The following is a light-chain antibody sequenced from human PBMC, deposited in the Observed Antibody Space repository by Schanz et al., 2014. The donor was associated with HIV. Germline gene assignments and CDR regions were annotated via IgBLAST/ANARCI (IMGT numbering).Light chain of an antibody. V-gene: IGLV7-46*01. J-gene: IGLJ3*02. CDR3: LVTCCGAQGV. CDR2: DTH. Sequence: AVVTQEPSLTVSPGGTVTLTCGSSTGPVTSGHYPYWFQQKPGQAPRTLIFDTHITQPWTPARFSGSLLGGKAALTLSGAQPEDEADYYCLVTCCGAQGVFGGGTKLTVL. CDR1: TGPVTSGHY.